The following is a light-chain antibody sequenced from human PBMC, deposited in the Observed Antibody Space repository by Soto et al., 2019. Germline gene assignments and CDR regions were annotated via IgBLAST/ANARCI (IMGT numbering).Light chain of an antibody. CDR2: EVS. Sequence: QSVLTQPPSVSGAPGQRVTISCTGSSSNIGAGYDVHWYLQVPGTAPKLMIYEVSNRPSGVSNRFSGSKSGNTASLTISGLQAEDEADYYCSSYTSSSPYVFGTGTRSPS. CDR3: SSYTSSSPYV. J-gene: IGLJ1*01. CDR1: SSNIGAGYD. V-gene: IGLV1-40*01.